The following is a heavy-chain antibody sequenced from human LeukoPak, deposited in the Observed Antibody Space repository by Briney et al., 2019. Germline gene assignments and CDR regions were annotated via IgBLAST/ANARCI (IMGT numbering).Heavy chain of an antibody. CDR2: INHSGST. D-gene: IGHD3-10*01. CDR1: GGSFSGYY. Sequence: SETLSPTCAVYGGSFSGYYWSWIRQPPGKGLEWIGEINHSGSTNYNPSLKSRVTISVDTSKNQFSLKLSSVTAADTAVYYCARYRSGSGSYPIDYRGQGTLVTVSS. V-gene: IGHV4-34*01. J-gene: IGHJ4*02. CDR3: ARYRSGSGSYPIDY.